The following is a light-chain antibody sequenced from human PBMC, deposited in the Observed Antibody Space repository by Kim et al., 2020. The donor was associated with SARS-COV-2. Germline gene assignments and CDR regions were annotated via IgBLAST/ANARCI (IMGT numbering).Light chain of an antibody. CDR2: YDS. V-gene: IGLV3-21*04. J-gene: IGLJ2*01. CDR3: QVWDVGHTV. CDR1: NIGSKG. Sequence: SYELTQPPSVSVAPGKTARITCGGNNIGSKGVHWCQQKPGQAPALVIYYDSDRPSGIPERFSGSKSGNTATLTINRVEAGDEADYFCQVWDVGHTVFGGG.